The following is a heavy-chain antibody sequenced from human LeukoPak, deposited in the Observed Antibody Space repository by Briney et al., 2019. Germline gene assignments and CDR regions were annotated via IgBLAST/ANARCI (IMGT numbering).Heavy chain of an antibody. V-gene: IGHV3-23*01. CDR3: AKDWVNSGYDPRLFDY. D-gene: IGHD5-12*01. CDR1: GFTFSSYA. CDR2: ISGSGGST. Sequence: PGGSLRLSCAASGFTFSSYAMSWVRQAPGKGLEWVSAISGSGGSTYYADSVKGRYTISRDNSKNTLYLQMNSLRAEDTAVYYCAKDWVNSGYDPRLFDYWGQGTLVTASS. J-gene: IGHJ4*02.